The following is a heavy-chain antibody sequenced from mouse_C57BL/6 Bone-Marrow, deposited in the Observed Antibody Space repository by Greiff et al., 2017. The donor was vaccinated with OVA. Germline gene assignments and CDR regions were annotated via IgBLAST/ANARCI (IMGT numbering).Heavy chain of an antibody. CDR2: IYPGSGNT. CDR1: GYTFTDYY. J-gene: IGHJ3*01. Sequence: VQLQESGAELVRPGASVKLSCKASGYTFTDYYINWVKQRPGQGLEWIARIYPGSGNTYYNEKFKGKATLTAEKSSSTAYMQLSSLTSEDSAVYFCARSTVVATRAYWGQGTLVTVSA. V-gene: IGHV1-76*01. D-gene: IGHD1-1*01. CDR3: ARSTVVATRAY.